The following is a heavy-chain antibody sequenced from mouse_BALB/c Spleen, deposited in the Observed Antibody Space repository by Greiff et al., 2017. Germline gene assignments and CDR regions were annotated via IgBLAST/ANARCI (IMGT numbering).Heavy chain of an antibody. CDR1: GYTFSSYW. J-gene: IGHJ3*01. V-gene: IGHV1-9*01. CDR3: ARRGGSSPAWFAY. CDR2: ILPGSGST. Sequence: VQLQQSGAELMKPGASVKISCKATGYTFSSYWIEWVKQRPGHGLEWIGEILPGSGSTNYNEKFKGKATFTADTSSNTAYMQLSSLTSEDSAVYYCARRGGSSPAWFAYWGQGTLVTVSA. D-gene: IGHD1-1*01.